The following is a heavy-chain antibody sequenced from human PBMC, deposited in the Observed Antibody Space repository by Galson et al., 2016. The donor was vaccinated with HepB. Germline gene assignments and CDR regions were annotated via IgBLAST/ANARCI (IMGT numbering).Heavy chain of an antibody. D-gene: IGHD2-15*01. J-gene: IGHJ3*02. CDR1: GDSVSNNHVA. CDR2: TYRGSN. CDR3: ARGAYSSFDI. V-gene: IGHV6-1*01. Sequence: CAISGDSVSNNHVAWNWIRQSPSRGLEWLGRTYRGSNQYAASMRGRIATNSDTSTNQFSLQLSFVTPEDTGLYYCARGAYSSFDIWGQGTMVTVSS.